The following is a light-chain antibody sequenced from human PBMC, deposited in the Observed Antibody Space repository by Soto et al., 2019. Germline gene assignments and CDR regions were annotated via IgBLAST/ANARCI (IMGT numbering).Light chain of an antibody. V-gene: IGKV1-33*01. Sequence: DIQMTQSPSSLSSSAGDRVTITCQASQGVSHNFNWYRQKLGQAPDLLIYDASNLETGVPSRFSGSASGTDFTFTISTLQPEDFATYYCQQYDSLPYTFGQGTKLEI. CDR2: DAS. J-gene: IGKJ2*01. CDR1: QGVSHN. CDR3: QQYDSLPYT.